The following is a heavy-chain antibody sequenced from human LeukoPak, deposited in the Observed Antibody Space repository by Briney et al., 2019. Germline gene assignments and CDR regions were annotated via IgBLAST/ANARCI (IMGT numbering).Heavy chain of an antibody. D-gene: IGHD2-2*02. V-gene: IGHV3-48*04. CDR3: ASTVVPAAIDRPCWYNFDY. CDR2: ISSSSSTI. Sequence: GGSLRLSCAASGFTFSSYSMNWVRQAPGKGLEWVSYISSSSSTIYYADSVKGRFTISRDNAKNSLYLQMNSLRAEDTAVYYCASTVVPAAIDRPCWYNFDYWGQGTPVTVSP. J-gene: IGHJ4*02. CDR1: GFTFSSYS.